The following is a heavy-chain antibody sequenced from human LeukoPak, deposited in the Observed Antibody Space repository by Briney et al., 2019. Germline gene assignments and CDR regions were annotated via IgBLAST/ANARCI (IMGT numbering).Heavy chain of an antibody. J-gene: IGHJ5*02. V-gene: IGHV4-4*02. Sequence: SETLTLTCAVSGGSITHYNWWRWLRQCPGKGLDWIGEIYHAGNTNYNPSLKSRVTMSVDKSQNRFSLKLTSLTAADTAVYYCARVVMLRGSGFWFDPWGQGAPVTVSS. CDR3: ARVVMLRGSGFWFDP. CDR1: GGSITHYNW. CDR2: IYHAGNT. D-gene: IGHD3-16*01.